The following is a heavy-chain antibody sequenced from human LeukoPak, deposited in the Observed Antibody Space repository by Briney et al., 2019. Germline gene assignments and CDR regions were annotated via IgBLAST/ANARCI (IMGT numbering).Heavy chain of an antibody. J-gene: IGHJ6*02. V-gene: IGHV3-23*01. CDR3: AKYYYDSSRQGMDV. CDR1: GFTFSSYA. D-gene: IGHD3-22*01. Sequence: PGGSLRLPCAASGFTFSSYAMSWVRQAPGKGLEWVSAIVGSGESTYYADSVKGRFTISRDNSKNTLYLLMNSLTAEDTALYYCAKYYYDSSRQGMDVWGQGTTVTVSS. CDR2: IVGSGEST.